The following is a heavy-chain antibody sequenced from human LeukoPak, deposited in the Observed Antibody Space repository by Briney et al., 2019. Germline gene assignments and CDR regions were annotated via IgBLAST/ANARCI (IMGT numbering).Heavy chain of an antibody. CDR3: AKFPRGYCSSTSCYSAFDY. CDR2: ISGSGGST. CDR1: GFTFSSYA. Sequence: GGSLRLSCAASGFTFSSYAMSWVRQAPGKGLEWVSAISGSGGSTYYADSVKGRFTISRDNSKNTLYLQMNSLRAEDTAVYYCAKFPRGYCSSTSCYSAFDYWGQGILVIVSS. J-gene: IGHJ4*02. D-gene: IGHD2-2*03. V-gene: IGHV3-23*01.